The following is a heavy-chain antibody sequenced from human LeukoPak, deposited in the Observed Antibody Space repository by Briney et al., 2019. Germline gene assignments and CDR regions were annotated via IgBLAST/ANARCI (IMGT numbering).Heavy chain of an antibody. CDR2: IVPIFGTA. V-gene: IGHV1-69*13. CDR1: GGTFSRYA. D-gene: IGHD5-12*01. J-gene: IGHJ4*02. CDR3: ARAYSGYDFFDY. Sequence: SVTASCKASGGTFSRYAISWVRQAPGQGLEWMGGIVPIFGTANYAQKFQGRVTITADESTSTAYMEVSSLRSEDTAVYYCARAYSGYDFFDYWGQGTLVTVSS.